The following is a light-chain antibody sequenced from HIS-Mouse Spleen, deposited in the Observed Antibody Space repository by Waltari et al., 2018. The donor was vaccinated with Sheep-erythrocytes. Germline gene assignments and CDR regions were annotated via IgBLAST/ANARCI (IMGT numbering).Light chain of an antibody. CDR1: ALPKQY. CDR2: EDS. V-gene: IGLV3-10*01. CDR3: YSTDSSGNRDV. Sequence: SYELTQPPSVSVSPGQTARITCSGDALPKQYAYWYQQKSGHAPVLVIYEDSKRPSGIPERFSGSSSGTMATLTISGAQVEDEADYYCYSTDSSGNRDVFGTGTKVTVL. J-gene: IGLJ1*01.